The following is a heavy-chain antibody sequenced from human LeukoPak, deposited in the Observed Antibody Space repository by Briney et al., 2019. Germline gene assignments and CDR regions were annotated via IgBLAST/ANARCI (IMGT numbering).Heavy chain of an antibody. Sequence: NPSETLSLTCTVSGGSISSYYWSWIRQPPGKGLERIGYIYYSGSTNYNPSLKSRVTISVDTSKNQFSLKLSSVTAADTAVYYCARSWIQLWYHYWGQGTLVTVSS. V-gene: IGHV4-59*08. CDR1: GGSISSYY. D-gene: IGHD5-18*01. J-gene: IGHJ4*02. CDR3: ARSWIQLWYHY. CDR2: IYYSGST.